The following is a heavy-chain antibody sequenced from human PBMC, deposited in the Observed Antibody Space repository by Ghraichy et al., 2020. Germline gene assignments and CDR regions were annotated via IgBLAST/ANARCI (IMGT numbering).Heavy chain of an antibody. J-gene: IGHJ6*02. V-gene: IGHV4-39*01. CDR1: GGSISTSSYY. D-gene: IGHD2-15*01. CDR3: VRQEVVLGTTYYYYGLDV. Sequence: SETLSLTCSVSGGSISTSSYYWGWIRQPPGKGLEWIGNIYSSGSSYYSPSLKSRATVFVDTSKNQFSLNLTSVTAADTGIYYCVRQEVVLGTTYYYYGLDVWGQGTTVTVSS. CDR2: IYSSGSS.